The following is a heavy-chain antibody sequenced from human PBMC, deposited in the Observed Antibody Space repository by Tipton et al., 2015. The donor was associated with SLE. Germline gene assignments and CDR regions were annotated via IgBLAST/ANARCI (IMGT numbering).Heavy chain of an antibody. CDR3: ARDRATVTGDYYYYYGMDV. J-gene: IGHJ6*02. V-gene: IGHV3-53*05. CDR2: IYSGGST. D-gene: IGHD4-17*01. CDR1: GFTVSSNY. Sequence: SLRLSCAASGFTVSSNYMSWVRQAPGKGLEWVSVIYSGGSTYYADSVKGRFTIPRDNSKNTLYLQMNSLRAEDTAVYYCARDRATVTGDYYYYYGMDVWGQGTTVTVSS.